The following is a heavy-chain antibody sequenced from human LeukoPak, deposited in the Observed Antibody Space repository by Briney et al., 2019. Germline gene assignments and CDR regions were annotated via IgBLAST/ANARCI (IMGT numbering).Heavy chain of an antibody. CDR3: ARDGGVTYYYFYYYMDV. CDR1: GVSISSSSYY. J-gene: IGHJ6*03. Sequence: PSETLSLTCTVSGVSISSSSYYWGWIRQPPGKGLEWIGSIYHSGSTYYNPSLKSRVIISVDTSKNQFSLKLSSVTAADTAVYYCARDGGVTYYYFYYYMDVWGKGTTVTVSS. CDR2: IYHSGST. D-gene: IGHD3-16*01. V-gene: IGHV4-39*07.